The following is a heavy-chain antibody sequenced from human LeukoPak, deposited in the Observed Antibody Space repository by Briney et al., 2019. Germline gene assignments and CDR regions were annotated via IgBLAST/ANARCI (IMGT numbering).Heavy chain of an antibody. CDR2: IQSDGTTT. J-gene: IGHJ4*02. V-gene: IGHV3-74*01. Sequence: GGSLRLSCSGSGFTFSSYWMHWVRQAPGKGLEWVSLIQSDGTTTSYADSVKGRFTISRDNAKNTVYLQMDSLGAEDTAVYFCARRYCGGGCYSRRMYYFDYWGQGTLVSVSS. CDR3: ARRYCGGGCYSRRMYYFDY. CDR1: GFTFSSYW. D-gene: IGHD2-21*02.